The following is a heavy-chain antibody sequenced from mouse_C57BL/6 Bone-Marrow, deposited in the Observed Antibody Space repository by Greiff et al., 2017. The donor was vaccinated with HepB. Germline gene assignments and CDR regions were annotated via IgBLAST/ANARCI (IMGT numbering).Heavy chain of an antibody. CDR2: INPSSGYT. V-gene: IGHV1-4*01. J-gene: IGHJ3*01. CDR1: GYTFTSYT. D-gene: IGHD2-4*01. CDR3: ARRDDYDAAWFAY. Sequence: QVQLKQSGAELARPGASVKMSCKASGYTFTSYTMHWVKQRPGQGLEWIGYINPSSGYTKYNQKFKDKATLTADKASSTAYMKLSSLTSDDSAVYYCARRDDYDAAWFAYWGQGTLVTVSA.